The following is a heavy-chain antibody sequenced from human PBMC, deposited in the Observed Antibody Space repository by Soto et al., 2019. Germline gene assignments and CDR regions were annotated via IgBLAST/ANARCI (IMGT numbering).Heavy chain of an antibody. D-gene: IGHD3-16*01. CDR3: AKDRRAGGNSAFYFDF. J-gene: IGHJ4*02. CDR1: GFTFSSYA. Sequence: PVGSLRLSCADSGFTFSSYAMSWVRQAPGKGLEWVSLITATGGGTYYADSVKGRFTISRDNSHNTLYLQVHSLTAEDTAVYYCAKDRRAGGNSAFYFDFWGQGAQVTVSS. V-gene: IGHV3-23*01. CDR2: ITATGGGT.